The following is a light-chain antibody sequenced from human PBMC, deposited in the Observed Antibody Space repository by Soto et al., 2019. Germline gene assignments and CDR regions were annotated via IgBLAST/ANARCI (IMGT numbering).Light chain of an antibody. Sequence: SYELTQPPSVSVAPGQTARITCGGNNIGSKSVHWFQQKPGQAPVLVVYDDSDRPSGIPERFSGSNSGNTATLTISRVDTGDGADFYCQVWDSSSDHVVFGGGTKLTVL. J-gene: IGLJ2*01. CDR1: NIGSKS. V-gene: IGLV3-21*02. CDR2: DDS. CDR3: QVWDSSSDHVV.